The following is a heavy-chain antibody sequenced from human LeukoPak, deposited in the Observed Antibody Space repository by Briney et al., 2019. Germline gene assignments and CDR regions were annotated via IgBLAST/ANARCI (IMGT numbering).Heavy chain of an antibody. CDR2: IIPIFGTA. D-gene: IGHD3-22*01. CDR3: ARGGLYYYDSSGSFDY. CDR1: GGTFSSYA. Sequence: SVKVSCKGSGGTFSSYAISWVRQAPGQGLEWMGRIIPIFGTANYAQKFQGRVTITTDESTSTAYMELSSLRSEDTAVYYCARGGLYYYDSSGSFDYWGQGTLVTVSS. J-gene: IGHJ4*02. V-gene: IGHV1-69*05.